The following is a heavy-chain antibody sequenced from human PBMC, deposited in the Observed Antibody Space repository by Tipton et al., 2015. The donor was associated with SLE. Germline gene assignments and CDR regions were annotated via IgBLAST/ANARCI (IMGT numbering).Heavy chain of an antibody. V-gene: IGHV1-18*01. J-gene: IGHJ4*02. Sequence: QLVQSGVEVKKPGASVKVSCKASGYTFTSYGIIWVRQAPGQGLEWMGWIRAYNGNTNYAQRLQGRVTMATDTSTSTAYMELRSLKSDDTAVYFCAREGGSYFDYWGQGTLVTVSS. D-gene: IGHD1-26*01. CDR2: IRAYNGNT. CDR3: AREGGSYFDY. CDR1: GYTFTSYG.